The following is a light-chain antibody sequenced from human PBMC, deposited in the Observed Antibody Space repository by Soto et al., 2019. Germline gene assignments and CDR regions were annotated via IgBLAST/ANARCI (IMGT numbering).Light chain of an antibody. CDR2: ATS. CDR3: QEYGSN. J-gene: IGKJ4*01. CDR1: QSVDSGS. V-gene: IGKV3-20*01. Sequence: ILLTQSPGTLSLSPGERATLSCRASQSVDSGSLAWYQQKPGQTPRLLIYATSNRATGIPDRFSGSGSGADFTLTINRLEPEDFAVYYCQEYGSNFGGGTKVDIK.